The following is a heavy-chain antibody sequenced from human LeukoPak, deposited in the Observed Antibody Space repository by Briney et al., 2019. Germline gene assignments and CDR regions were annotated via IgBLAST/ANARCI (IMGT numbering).Heavy chain of an antibody. V-gene: IGHV3-23*01. Sequence: PGGSLRLSCAASGFTFSGYTMNWVRQAPGKGLEWVSAINGSGGNTYYADSVKGRFTISRDNSKNPLYLQVNSLRAEDTAVYYCAKVMVGYFDYWGQGTLVTVSS. D-gene: IGHD2-8*01. CDR3: AKVMVGYFDY. CDR2: INGSGGNT. CDR1: GFTFSGYT. J-gene: IGHJ4*02.